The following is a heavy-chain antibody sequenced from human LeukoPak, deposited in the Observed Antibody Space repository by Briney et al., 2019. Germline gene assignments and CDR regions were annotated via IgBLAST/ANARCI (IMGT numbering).Heavy chain of an antibody. V-gene: IGHV1-2*06. CDR2: INPNSGGT. CDR3: ARPYSSSDPFDY. J-gene: IGHJ4*02. Sequence: ASVKVSCKASGYTFTGYYMQWVRQAPGQGLEWMGRINPNSGGTNYVQKFQGRVTMTRDTSISTAYMELSKLRSDDTAVYYCARPYSSSDPFDYWGQGTLVTVSS. CDR1: GYTFTGYY. D-gene: IGHD6-6*01.